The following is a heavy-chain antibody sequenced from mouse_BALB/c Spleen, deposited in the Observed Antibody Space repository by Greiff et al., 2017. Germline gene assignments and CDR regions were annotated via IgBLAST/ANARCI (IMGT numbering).Heavy chain of an antibody. CDR3: ARGLGGAY. CDR2: ISTYYGDA. CDR1: GYTFTDYA. J-gene: IGHJ3*01. D-gene: IGHD4-1*01. V-gene: IGHV1S137*01. Sequence: VKLVESGAELVRPGVSVKISCKGSGYTFTDYAMHWVKQSHAKSLEWIGVISTYYGDASYNQKFKGKATMTVDKSSSTAYMELARLTSEDSAIYYCARGLGGAYWGQGTLVTVSA.